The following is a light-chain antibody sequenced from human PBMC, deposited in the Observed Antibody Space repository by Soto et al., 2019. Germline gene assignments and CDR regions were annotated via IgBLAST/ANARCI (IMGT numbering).Light chain of an antibody. Sequence: EILMTQSPATLSVSPGERATLSCRASQSVGSLLAWYQHNPGQSPRLLIFDASYRAAGIPARFRGSGSGTDFTLTIDSLEPEDFAVYYCQQRTNWLWTFGPGTKVDIK. V-gene: IGKV3-11*01. CDR2: DAS. CDR3: QQRTNWLWT. CDR1: QSVGSL. J-gene: IGKJ1*01.